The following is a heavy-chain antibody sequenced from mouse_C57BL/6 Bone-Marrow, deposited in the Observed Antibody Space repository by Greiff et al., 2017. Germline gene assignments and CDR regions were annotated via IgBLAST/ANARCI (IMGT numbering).Heavy chain of an antibody. D-gene: IGHD2-4*01. CDR1: GFTFSSYG. Sequence: EVKLMESGGDLVKPGGSLKLSCAASGFTFSSYGMSWVRQTPDKRLEWVATISSGGSYTYYPDSVKGRFTISRDNAKNTLYLQMRSLKSEDTAMYYCARQIYYDYDDWFAYWGQGTLVTVSA. V-gene: IGHV5-6*01. CDR3: ARQIYYDYDDWFAY. J-gene: IGHJ3*01. CDR2: ISSGGSYT.